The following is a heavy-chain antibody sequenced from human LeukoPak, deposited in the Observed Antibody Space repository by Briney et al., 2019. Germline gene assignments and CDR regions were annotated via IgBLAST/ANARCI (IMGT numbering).Heavy chain of an antibody. J-gene: IGHJ5*02. D-gene: IGHD3-22*01. Sequence: ASVKVSCKASGGTFSTYAISWVRQAPGQGLEWMGWISAYNGNTNYAQKLQGRVTMTTDTSTSTAYMELRSLRSDDTAVYYCARNGMIAPGWFDPWGQGTLVTVSS. CDR3: ARNGMIAPGWFDP. CDR1: GGTFSTYA. V-gene: IGHV1-18*01. CDR2: ISAYNGNT.